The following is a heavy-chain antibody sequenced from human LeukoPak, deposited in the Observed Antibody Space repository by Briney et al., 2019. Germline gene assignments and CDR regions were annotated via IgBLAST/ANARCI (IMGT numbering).Heavy chain of an antibody. CDR2: INHSEST. V-gene: IGHV4-34*01. CDR1: GGSFSGYY. CDR3: ARGAPTNYDFWGGYYAFWFDP. D-gene: IGHD3-3*01. Sequence: SETLSLTCAVYGGSFSGYYWSWLRQPPGKGLEWIGEINHSESTNYNPSLKSRVTISVDTSKNQFSLKLSSVTAADTAVYYCARGAPTNYDFWGGYYAFWFDPWGQGTLVTVSS. J-gene: IGHJ5*02.